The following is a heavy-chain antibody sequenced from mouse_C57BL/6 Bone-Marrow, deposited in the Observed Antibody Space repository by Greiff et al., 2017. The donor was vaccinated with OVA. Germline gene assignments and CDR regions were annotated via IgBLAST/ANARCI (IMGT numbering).Heavy chain of an antibody. D-gene: IGHD2-2*01. CDR2: ISYDGSN. CDR1: GYSITSGYY. J-gene: IGHJ3*01. CDR3: AREDGYDWFAY. Sequence: EVQLVESGPGLVKPSQSLSLTCSVTGYSITSGYYWYWIRQFPGNKLEWMGFISYDGSNNYNPSLKNRISITRDTSKNQFFLKLNSVTTEDTATYYCAREDGYDWFAYWGQGTLVTVSA. V-gene: IGHV3-6*01.